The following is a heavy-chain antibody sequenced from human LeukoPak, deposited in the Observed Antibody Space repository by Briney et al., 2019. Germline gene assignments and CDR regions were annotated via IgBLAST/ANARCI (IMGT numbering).Heavy chain of an antibody. D-gene: IGHD5-24*01. J-gene: IGHJ4*02. CDR2: IYYSGST. Sequence: PSETLSLTCTVSGGSISSYYWSWIRQPPGKGLEWIGYIYYSGSTNYNPSLKSRVTISVDTSKNQFSLKLSSVTAADTAVYYCARHGKMATSGIDYWGQGTLVTVSS. CDR1: GGSISSYY. V-gene: IGHV4-59*08. CDR3: ARHGKMATSGIDY.